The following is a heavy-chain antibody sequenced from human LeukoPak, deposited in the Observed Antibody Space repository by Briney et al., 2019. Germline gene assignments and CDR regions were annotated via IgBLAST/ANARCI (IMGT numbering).Heavy chain of an antibody. V-gene: IGHV6-1*01. CDR2: TYYRSKWYS. J-gene: IGHJ4*02. CDR3: ARMYTGDSGFDY. D-gene: IGHD5-12*01. Sequence: SQTLSLTCAISGDSVSSNSAAWNWIRQSPSRGLEWLGRTYYRSKWYSDYAVSVKSRITINPDTSKNQFSLELKSVTAADTAVYYCARMYTGDSGFDYWGQGTLVTVSS. CDR1: GDSVSSNSAA.